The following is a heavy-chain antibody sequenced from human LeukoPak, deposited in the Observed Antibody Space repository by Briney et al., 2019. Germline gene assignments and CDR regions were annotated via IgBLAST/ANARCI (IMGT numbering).Heavy chain of an antibody. D-gene: IGHD3-3*01. CDR2: IWYDGSNK. J-gene: IGHJ4*02. V-gene: IGHV3-33*01. CDR1: GFTFSSYG. CDR3: ARDPSGHDFSVEYYFDY. Sequence: PGGSLRLSCAASGFTFSSYGMHWVRQAPGKGLEWVAVIWYDGSNKYYADSVKGRFTISRDNSKNTLYLQMNSLRAEDTAVYYCARDPSGHDFSVEYYFDYWGQGTLVTVSS.